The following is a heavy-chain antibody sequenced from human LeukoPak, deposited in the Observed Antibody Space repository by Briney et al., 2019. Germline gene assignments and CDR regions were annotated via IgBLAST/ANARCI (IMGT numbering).Heavy chain of an antibody. J-gene: IGHJ4*02. CDR1: GLTVSSNY. Sequence: SGGSLRLSCAASGLTVSSNYMSWVRQAPGKGLEWASIIYSGGSTYYADSVKGRFTISRDNSKNTLYLQMNSLRVEDTAVYYCAREGASRVLDYWGQGTLVTVSS. V-gene: IGHV3-53*01. CDR2: IYSGGST. CDR3: AREGASRVLDY. D-gene: IGHD1-26*01.